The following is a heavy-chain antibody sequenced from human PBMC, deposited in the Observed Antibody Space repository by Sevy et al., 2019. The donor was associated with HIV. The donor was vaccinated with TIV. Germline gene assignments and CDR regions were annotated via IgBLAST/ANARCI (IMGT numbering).Heavy chain of an antibody. CDR3: ARGPGYYDCGSWLDP. CDR2: NSRSGTTI. CDR1: GFTLPDYE. D-gene: IGHD3-9*01. J-gene: IGHJ5*02. Sequence: GGSLRLSCVASGFTLPDYEMNWVRQAPGKGLEWVASNSRSGTTIYYADSLKGRFTISRDSAKNSVYLQMNRLRAEDTGFYFCARGPGYYDCGSWLDPWGQGTLVTVSS. V-gene: IGHV3-48*03.